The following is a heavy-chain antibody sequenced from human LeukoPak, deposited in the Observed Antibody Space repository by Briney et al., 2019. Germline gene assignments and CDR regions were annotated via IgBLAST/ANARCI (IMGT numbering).Heavy chain of an antibody. Sequence: ASVKVSCKASGYTFTNYYIHWVRQAPGQGLEWMGLINPGGDNTNYTQNFQGRVTMTRDTSASTVYMELSSLRSEDTAIYYCARIRDGYNDAYDIWGQGTVVTVPS. CDR1: GYTFTNYY. CDR2: INPGGDNT. V-gene: IGHV1-46*01. CDR3: ARIRDGYNDAYDI. D-gene: IGHD5-24*01. J-gene: IGHJ3*02.